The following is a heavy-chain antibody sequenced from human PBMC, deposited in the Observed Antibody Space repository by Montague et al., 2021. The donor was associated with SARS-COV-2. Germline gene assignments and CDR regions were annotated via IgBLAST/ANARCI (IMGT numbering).Heavy chain of an antibody. CDR2: INHSGST. CDR3: ARERYSFSLTRGSTWFDP. Sequence: SETLSLTCAVYGGSFSGSYWSWIRQPPGKGLEWIGEINHSGSTNYNQYLTSRVPISVDTSKNQFSLKLSSVTAAATAVYYCARERYSFSLTRGSTWFDPWGQGTLVTVSS. CDR1: GGSFSGSY. J-gene: IGHJ5*02. V-gene: IGHV4-34*01. D-gene: IGHD3-9*01.